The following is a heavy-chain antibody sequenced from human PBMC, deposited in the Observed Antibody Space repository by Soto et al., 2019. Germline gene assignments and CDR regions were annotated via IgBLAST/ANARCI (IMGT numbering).Heavy chain of an antibody. Sequence: GGSLRLSCAASGFTVSSNYMSWVRQAPGKGLEWVSVIYSGGSTYYADSVKGRFTISRDNSKNTLYLQMNSLRAEDTAVYYCARDRSDFWSGYLNYYYYYMDVWGKGTTVTVSS. V-gene: IGHV3-66*01. J-gene: IGHJ6*03. CDR2: IYSGGST. CDR1: GFTVSSNY. D-gene: IGHD3-3*01. CDR3: ARDRSDFWSGYLNYYYYYMDV.